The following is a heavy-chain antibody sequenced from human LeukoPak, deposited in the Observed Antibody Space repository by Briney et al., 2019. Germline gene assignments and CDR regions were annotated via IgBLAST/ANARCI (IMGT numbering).Heavy chain of an antibody. Sequence: SETLSLTCTVSGASISSSYWSWIRQSPGKGLEWIGYIYHTGSTNYNPSLESRVTISVDRSKNQFSLKLTSVTAADTAVDYCARGYFDSRGYSNPFDHWGQGALVTVSS. V-gene: IGHV4-59*01. J-gene: IGHJ4*02. CDR3: ARGYFDSRGYSNPFDH. D-gene: IGHD3-22*01. CDR1: GASISSSY. CDR2: IYHTGST.